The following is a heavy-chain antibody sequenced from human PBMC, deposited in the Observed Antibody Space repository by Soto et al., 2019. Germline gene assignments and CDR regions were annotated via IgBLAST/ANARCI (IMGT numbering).Heavy chain of an antibody. CDR3: AKQYYYDSSGYYGFXY. CDR2: ISGSGGVT. J-gene: IGHJ4*02. Sequence: PGGSLRLSCAASGFTFSSYAMSWVRQAPGMGLEWVSVISGSGGVTYYADSVKGRFTISKDNSKNTLYLQMNSLRAEDTAVYYCAKQYYYDSSGYYGFXYWGQGTLVTVSS. D-gene: IGHD3-22*01. V-gene: IGHV3-23*01. CDR1: GFTFSSYA.